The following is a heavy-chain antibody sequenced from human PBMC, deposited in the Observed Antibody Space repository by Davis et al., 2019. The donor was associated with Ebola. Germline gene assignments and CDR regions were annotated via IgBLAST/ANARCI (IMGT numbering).Heavy chain of an antibody. CDR3: ARGRPSYNWNSMDY. CDR1: GYTFTSYY. CDR2: INTYNGNT. J-gene: IGHJ4*02. V-gene: IGHV1-18*04. D-gene: IGHD1-7*01. Sequence: ASVKVSCKASGYTFTSYYMHWVRQAPGQGPEWLGWINTYNGNTHYAQNVQGRVTMTTDTSSSTAYMELRSLRSDDTAVYYCARGRPSYNWNSMDYWGQGTLVTVSS.